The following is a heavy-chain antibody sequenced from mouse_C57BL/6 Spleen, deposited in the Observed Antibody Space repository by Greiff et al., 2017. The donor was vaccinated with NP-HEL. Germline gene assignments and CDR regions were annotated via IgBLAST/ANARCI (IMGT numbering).Heavy chain of an antibody. D-gene: IGHD1-1*01. Sequence: EVKLQQSGPELVKPGASVKISCKASGYSFTDYNMNWVKQSNGTSLEWIGVINPNYGTTSYNQKFKGKATLTVDQSSSTAYMQLNSLTSEDSAVYYCARSPFTTVVGRNYWYFDVWGTGTTVTVSS. V-gene: IGHV1-39*01. CDR1: GYSFTDYN. CDR3: ARSPFTTVVGRNYWYFDV. CDR2: INPNYGTT. J-gene: IGHJ1*03.